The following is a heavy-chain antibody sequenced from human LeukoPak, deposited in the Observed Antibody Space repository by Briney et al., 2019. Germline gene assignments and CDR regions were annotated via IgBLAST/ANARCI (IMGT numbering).Heavy chain of an antibody. CDR3: ARRGYYDFWSGYLDAFDI. J-gene: IGHJ3*02. Sequence: SETLSLTCTVSGGSISSYYWRWIRQPPGKGLEWIGYIYTSGSTNYNPSLKSRVTISVDTSKNQFSLKLSSVTAADTAVYYCARRGYYDFWSGYLDAFDIWGQGTMVTVSS. D-gene: IGHD3-3*01. CDR2: IYTSGST. CDR1: GGSISSYY. V-gene: IGHV4-4*09.